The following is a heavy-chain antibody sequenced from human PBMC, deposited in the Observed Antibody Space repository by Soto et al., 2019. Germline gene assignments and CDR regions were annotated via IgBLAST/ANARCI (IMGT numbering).Heavy chain of an antibody. J-gene: IGHJ5*02. Sequence: QVLLVESGGGVGQPGRSLRLSCAASGFTFSSYGMHWVRQAPGNGLEWVAVMYYDGSNKYSADSVKGRFPISRDNSKNMLYLQMNSVRAEHTAVYYCARGHGVATTLGWFDPWGQGTQVTVSS. D-gene: IGHD5-12*01. V-gene: IGHV3-33*01. CDR3: ARGHGVATTLGWFDP. CDR2: MYYDGSNK. CDR1: GFTFSSYG.